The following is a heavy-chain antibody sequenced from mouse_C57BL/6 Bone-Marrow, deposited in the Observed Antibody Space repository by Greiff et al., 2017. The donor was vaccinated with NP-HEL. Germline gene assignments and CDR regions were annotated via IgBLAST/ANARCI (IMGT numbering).Heavy chain of an antibody. J-gene: IGHJ4*01. CDR3: ARYDYDVGAMDY. Sequence: EVKVEESGPGLVKPSQTVFLTCTVTGISITTGNYRWSWIRQFPGNKLEWIGYIYYSGTITYNPSLTSRTTITRDTPKNQFFLEMNSLTAEDTATYYCARYDYDVGAMDYWGQGTSVTVSS. D-gene: IGHD2-4*01. CDR1: GISITTGNYR. CDR2: IYYSGTI. V-gene: IGHV3-5*01.